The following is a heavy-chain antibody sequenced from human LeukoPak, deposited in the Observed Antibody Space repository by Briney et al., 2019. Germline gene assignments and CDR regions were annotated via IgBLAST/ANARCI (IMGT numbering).Heavy chain of an antibody. Sequence: GGSLRLSCTAFGFTFSSYDMHWVRQAPGKGLEWMALIRYDGSNKYYADSVKGRFTISRDNSKNTLYLQMNSLRAEDTAVYYCAKAYSSSWPNYYYYYMDVWGKGTTVTVSS. CDR2: IRYDGSNK. CDR3: AKAYSSSWPNYYYYYMDV. D-gene: IGHD6-13*01. V-gene: IGHV3-30*02. CDR1: GFTFSSYD. J-gene: IGHJ6*03.